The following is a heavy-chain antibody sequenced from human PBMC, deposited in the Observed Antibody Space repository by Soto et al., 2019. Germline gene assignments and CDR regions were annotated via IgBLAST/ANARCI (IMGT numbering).Heavy chain of an antibody. D-gene: IGHD6-19*01. Sequence: VASVKVSCKASGYTFTGYYMHWVRQAPGQGLEWMGWINPNSGGTNYAQKFQGRVTMTRDTSISTAYMELSRLRSDDTAVYYCARPRFGWYLGGNYGMDVWGQGTTVTVSS. CDR2: INPNSGGT. CDR3: ARPRFGWYLGGNYGMDV. CDR1: GYTFTGYY. J-gene: IGHJ6*02. V-gene: IGHV1-2*02.